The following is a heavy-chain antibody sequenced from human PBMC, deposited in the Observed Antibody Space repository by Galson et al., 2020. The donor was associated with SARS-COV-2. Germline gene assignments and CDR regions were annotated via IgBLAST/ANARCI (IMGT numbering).Heavy chain of an antibody. CDR2: INSSGST. CDR3: AREENFFLVVTVTRMCYFDY. D-gene: IGHD2-21*02. J-gene: IGHJ4*02. CDR1: GGSFSGYY. V-gene: IGHV4-34*01. Sequence: SETLSLTCAVYGGSFSGYYWSWIRQPPGKGLEWIGEINSSGSTNYNPSLQSRVTISVDTSKNHFSLKLSSVTAADTAVYYCAREENFFLVVTVTRMCYFDYWGRGTLATVSS.